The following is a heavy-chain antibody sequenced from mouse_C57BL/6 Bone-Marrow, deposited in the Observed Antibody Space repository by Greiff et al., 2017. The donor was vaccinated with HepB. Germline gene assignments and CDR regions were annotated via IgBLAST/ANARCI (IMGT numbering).Heavy chain of an antibody. Sequence: EVQRVESGGGLVQSGRSLRLSCATSGFTFSDFYMEWVRQAPGKGLEWIAASRNKANDYTTEYSASVKGRFIVSRDTSQSILYLQMNALRAEDTAIYYCARDDYYGRSYAMDYWGQGTSVTVSS. V-gene: IGHV7-1*01. D-gene: IGHD1-1*01. J-gene: IGHJ4*01. CDR3: ARDDYYGRSYAMDY. CDR2: SRNKANDYTT. CDR1: GFTFSDFY.